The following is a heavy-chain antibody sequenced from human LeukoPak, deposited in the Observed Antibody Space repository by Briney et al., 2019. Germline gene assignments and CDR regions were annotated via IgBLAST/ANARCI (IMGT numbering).Heavy chain of an antibody. V-gene: IGHV3-15*01. Sequence: GGTLTLYCAGSGFRFTYAWMSWVRQAPGKGLEWVGRIKSKKDGETIDYAAPVKGRFTVSRDDSKNTVYLQMDSLRIEHTAVYYCFTGTTPRWGQGTLVTVPS. CDR3: FTGTTPR. J-gene: IGHJ4*02. CDR1: GFRFTYAW. CDR2: IKSKKDGETI. D-gene: IGHD1-14*01.